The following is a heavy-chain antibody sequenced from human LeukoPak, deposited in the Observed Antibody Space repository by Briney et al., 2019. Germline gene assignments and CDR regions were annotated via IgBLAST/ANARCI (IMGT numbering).Heavy chain of an antibody. Sequence: PGGSLRLSCAVSGFSVSTNYMTWVRQTPGKGLEWIGKMNVGGSTTYNPSLKGRVTISVDTSKNHFSLKLASVTAADTAVYYCALCESSAYYYSYWGQGTLVTVSS. V-gene: IGHV4-34*01. CDR1: GFSVSTNY. D-gene: IGHD3-22*01. J-gene: IGHJ4*02. CDR2: MNVGGST. CDR3: ALCESSAYYYSY.